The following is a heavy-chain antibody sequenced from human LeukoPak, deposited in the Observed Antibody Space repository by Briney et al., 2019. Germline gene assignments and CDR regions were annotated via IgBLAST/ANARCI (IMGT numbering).Heavy chain of an antibody. V-gene: IGHV3-53*01. J-gene: IGHJ2*01. D-gene: IGHD3-22*01. CDR1: GFTVSTNF. CDR3: ASSGYQGSDFDL. CDR2: IYSGGST. Sequence: PGGSLRLCCAASGFTVSTNFMSWVRHAPGKGLEWVSVIYSGGSTYYADSVKGRFTISRDNSKNTLYFQMNSLRVEDTAVYYCASSGYQGSDFDLWGRGTPVTVSS.